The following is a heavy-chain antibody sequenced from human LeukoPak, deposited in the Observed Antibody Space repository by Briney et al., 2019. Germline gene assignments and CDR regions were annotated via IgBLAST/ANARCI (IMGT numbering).Heavy chain of an antibody. J-gene: IGHJ4*02. CDR2: INHSGST. D-gene: IGHD5-12*01. CDR1: GGSFSGYY. CDR3: ARHRGGYDGSDY. Sequence: SETLSLTCAVYGGSFSGYYWSWIRQPPGKGLEWTGEINHSGSTNYNPSLKSRVTISVDTSKNQFSLKLSSVTAADTAVYYCARHRGGYDGSDYWGQGTLVTVSS. V-gene: IGHV4-34*01.